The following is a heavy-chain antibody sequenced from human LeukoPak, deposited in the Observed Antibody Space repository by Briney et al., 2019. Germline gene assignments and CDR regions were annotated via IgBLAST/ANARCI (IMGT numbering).Heavy chain of an antibody. CDR2: IKQDGSEK. V-gene: IGHV3-7*01. D-gene: IGHD3-10*01. Sequence: GGSLRLSCATSGFSFNNCWMSWVRQAPGKGLEWVANIKQDGSEKHYVDSVKGRFTISRDNAKNSLYLQMNSLRAEDTAVYYCARDEKYYYGLGSFMRAFDYWGQGTLVTVSS. J-gene: IGHJ4*02. CDR3: ARDEKYYYGLGSFMRAFDY. CDR1: GFSFNNCW.